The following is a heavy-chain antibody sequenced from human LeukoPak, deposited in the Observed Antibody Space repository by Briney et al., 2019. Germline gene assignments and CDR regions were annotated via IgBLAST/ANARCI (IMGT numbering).Heavy chain of an antibody. CDR2: IIPIFGTA. J-gene: IGHJ4*02. CDR1: GGTFSSYA. V-gene: IGHV1-69*13. CDR3: TRAVAGQSFDY. Sequence: ASVKVSCKASGGTFSSYAISWVRQAPGQGLEWMGGIIPIFGTANYAQKFQGRVTIAADESTSTAYMELSSLRSEDTAVYYCTRAVAGQSFDYWGQGTLVTVSS.